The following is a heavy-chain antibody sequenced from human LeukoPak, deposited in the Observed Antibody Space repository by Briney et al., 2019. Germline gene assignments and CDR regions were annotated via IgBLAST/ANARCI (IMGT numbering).Heavy chain of an antibody. CDR3: ARPRLLEGLPSY. D-gene: IGHD3-3*01. CDR1: GFTVSSNY. J-gene: IGHJ4*02. Sequence: PGGSLRLSCAASGFTVSSNYMSWVRQAPGKGLEWVSVIYSGGSTYYADSVKGRFTVSRDNSKNTLYLEMNSLRTDDTAVYYCARPRLLEGLPSYWGQGTVVTVSS. V-gene: IGHV3-53*01. CDR2: IYSGGST.